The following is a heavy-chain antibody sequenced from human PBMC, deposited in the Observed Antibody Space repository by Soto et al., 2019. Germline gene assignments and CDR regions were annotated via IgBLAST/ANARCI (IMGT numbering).Heavy chain of an antibody. V-gene: IGHV3-30-3*01. CDR3: ARPGDYYDSSGYPFDY. J-gene: IGHJ4*02. Sequence: GGSLRLSCAASGFTFSSYAMHWVRHAPGKGLEWVAVISYDGSNKYYADSVKGRFTISRDNSKNTLYLQMNSLRAEDTAVYYCARPGDYYDSSGYPFDYWGQGTLVTVSS. CDR2: ISYDGSNK. D-gene: IGHD3-22*01. CDR1: GFTFSSYA.